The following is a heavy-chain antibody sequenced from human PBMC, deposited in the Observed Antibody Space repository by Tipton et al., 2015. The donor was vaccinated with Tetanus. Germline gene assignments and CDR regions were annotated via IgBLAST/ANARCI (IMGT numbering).Heavy chain of an antibody. Sequence: SGFIFSSYGIHWVRQAPGKGLEWVAVSWYDGTDKYYADSVKGRFTISRDNSKNTLYLQMNSLRAGDTAVYYCAREADCSGGSCFSGDLDNWGQGTQVTVSS. D-gene: IGHD2-15*01. J-gene: IGHJ4*02. CDR2: SWYDGTDK. CDR1: GFIFSSYG. V-gene: IGHV3-33*01. CDR3: AREADCSGGSCFSGDLDN.